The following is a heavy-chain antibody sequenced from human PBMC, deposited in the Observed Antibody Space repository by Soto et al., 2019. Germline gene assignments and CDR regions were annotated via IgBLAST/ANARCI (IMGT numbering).Heavy chain of an antibody. Sequence: ASVKVSCKASGYTFTSNDISWVRQAPGQGLEWMGRIIPILGIANYAQKFQGRVTITADKSTSTAYMELSSLRSEDTAVYYCARAYDSTYLGYWGQGTLVTVSS. V-gene: IGHV1-69*04. CDR3: ARAYDSTYLGY. J-gene: IGHJ4*02. D-gene: IGHD3-22*01. CDR2: IIPILGIA. CDR1: GYTFTSND.